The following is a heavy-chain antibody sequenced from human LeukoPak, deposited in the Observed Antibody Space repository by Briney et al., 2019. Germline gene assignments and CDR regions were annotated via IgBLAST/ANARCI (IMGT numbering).Heavy chain of an antibody. Sequence: GGSLPLFCAPSGFPFDDQSVRSARQAPGRGLGWDPGISWLSGRIGHAASVKGRFTIAKDNDKNSLYLQMNSLRAEDTALYYCAKDALIPYCSSTSCSSDYYYYGMDVWGQGTTVTVSS. CDR2: ISWLSGRI. J-gene: IGHJ6*02. CDR3: AKDALIPYCSSTSCSSDYYYYGMDV. D-gene: IGHD2-2*01. V-gene: IGHV3-9*01. CDR1: GFPFDDQS.